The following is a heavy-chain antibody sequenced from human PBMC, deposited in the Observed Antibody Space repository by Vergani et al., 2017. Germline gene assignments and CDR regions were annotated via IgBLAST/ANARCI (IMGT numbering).Heavy chain of an antibody. D-gene: IGHD3-3*01. V-gene: IGHV3-23*01. CDR3: AKRLSDCWSGSTGGVHFDY. CDR1: GFTFSSYV. J-gene: IGHJ4*02. CDR2: ISGSGGNT. Sequence: EVQLLESGGGLVQPGGSLRLSCAASGFTFSSYVMSWVRQAPGKGLEWVSAISGSGGNTYYADSVKGRFTISRDNSKNTLYRQMNSLRAEDTAVYYCAKRLSDCWSGSTGGVHFDYWGQGTLVTVSS.